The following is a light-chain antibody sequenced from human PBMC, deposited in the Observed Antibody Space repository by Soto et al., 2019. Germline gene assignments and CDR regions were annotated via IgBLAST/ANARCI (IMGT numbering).Light chain of an antibody. CDR3: SSYTSSSTLV. Sequence: ALTQPPSVSGAPGQRVTISCTGTTSNIGAGSDIHWYQQLPGKAPKLLIYDVSNRPSGVSNRFSGSKSGNTASLTISGLQAEDEADYYCSSYTSSSTLVFGGGTKLTVL. CDR2: DVS. J-gene: IGLJ2*01. V-gene: IGLV2-14*01. CDR1: TSNIGAGSD.